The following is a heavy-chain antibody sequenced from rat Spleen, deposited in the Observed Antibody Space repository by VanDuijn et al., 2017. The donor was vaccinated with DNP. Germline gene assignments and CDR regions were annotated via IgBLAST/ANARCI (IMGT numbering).Heavy chain of an antibody. J-gene: IGHJ2*01. Sequence: EVQLQESGPGLVRPSQSLSLTCSVTGYSITSSYRWNWIRKFPENKLEWMGHIDGAGSTNYNPSLKSRISITRDTSKNQFFLQVNSVTTEDTATYYCARLEFGGYTYYFDYWGQGVMVTVSS. V-gene: IGHV3-3*01. CDR2: IDGAGST. CDR1: GYSITSSYR. CDR3: ARLEFGGYTYYFDY. D-gene: IGHD1-11*01.